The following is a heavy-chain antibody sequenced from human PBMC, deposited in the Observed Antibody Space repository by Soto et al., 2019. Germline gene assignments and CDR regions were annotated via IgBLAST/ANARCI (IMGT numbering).Heavy chain of an antibody. CDR1: GYTFTTYA. CDR3: ARDRRDGYNAVFDY. V-gene: IGHV1-3*04. D-gene: IGHD5-12*01. CDR2: INTGNGNT. Sequence: GASVKVSCKASGYTFTTYAMHWVRQAPVQRLEWMGWINTGNGNTKYSQKFQGRVTITRDTSASTAYMELSSLRSEDTAVYFCARDRRDGYNAVFDYWGQGTLVTVSS. J-gene: IGHJ4*02.